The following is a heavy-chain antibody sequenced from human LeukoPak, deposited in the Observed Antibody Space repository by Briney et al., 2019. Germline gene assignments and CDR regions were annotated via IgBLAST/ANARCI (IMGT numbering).Heavy chain of an antibody. D-gene: IGHD2-15*01. CDR1: GASISNYY. Sequence: PSETLSLTCTVSGASISNYYWSWVRQPPGKGLEWIASIYYSGSTNYNPSLKSRVTISEDTSKSQFSLKLTSVTAADTAVYYCARLSVAHGDSSGYWGQGTLVTVSS. J-gene: IGHJ4*02. CDR2: IYYSGST. V-gene: IGHV4-59*08. CDR3: ARLSVAHGDSSGY.